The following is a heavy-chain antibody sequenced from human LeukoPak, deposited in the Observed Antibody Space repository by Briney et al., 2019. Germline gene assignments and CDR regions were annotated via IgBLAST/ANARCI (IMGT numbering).Heavy chain of an antibody. Sequence: SETLSLTCTVSGGSISNYYWSWIRQPAGKGLEWIGRIYAGGKTDHNPSLKSRVTMSVDTSKNQFSLRLRSVTAADTAVYYCAREHKDYDGDGYYYGYWGHGTLVTVSS. CDR1: GGSISNYY. D-gene: IGHD2-21*02. CDR3: AREHKDYDGDGYYYGY. J-gene: IGHJ4*01. CDR2: IYAGGKT. V-gene: IGHV4-4*07.